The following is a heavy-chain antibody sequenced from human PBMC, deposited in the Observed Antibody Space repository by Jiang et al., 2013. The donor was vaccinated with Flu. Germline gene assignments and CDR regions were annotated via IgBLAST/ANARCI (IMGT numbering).Heavy chain of an antibody. CDR1: GDSVSSNSAA. CDR2: TYYRSKWYN. Sequence: SGDSVSSNSAAWNWIRQSPSRGLEWLGGTYYRSKWYNGYAVSVKSRITINPDTSKNQFSLQLSTVTPEDTAMYYCARSVGVGIDYWGQGTLVTVSS. CDR3: ARSVGVGIDY. D-gene: IGHD3-16*01. V-gene: IGHV6-1*01. J-gene: IGHJ4*02.